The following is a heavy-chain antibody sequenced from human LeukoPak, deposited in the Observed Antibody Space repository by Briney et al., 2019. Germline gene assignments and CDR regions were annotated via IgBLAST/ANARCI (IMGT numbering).Heavy chain of an antibody. CDR1: GFTFSSYA. V-gene: IGHV3-23*01. Sequence: GGSLRLSCAASGFTFSSYAMSWVRQAPGKGLEWVSATSDSGGNTCYADSVKGRFTISRDNSKDTLYLQMNSLRAEDTAVYYCARYFDQIWGQGTLVTVSS. J-gene: IGHJ4*02. CDR3: ARYFDQI. CDR2: TSDSGGNT. D-gene: IGHD3-9*01.